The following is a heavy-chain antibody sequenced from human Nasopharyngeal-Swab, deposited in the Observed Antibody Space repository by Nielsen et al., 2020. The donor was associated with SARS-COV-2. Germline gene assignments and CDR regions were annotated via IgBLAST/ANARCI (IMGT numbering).Heavy chain of an antibody. CDR1: GFTFSSYG. D-gene: IGHD7-27*01. Sequence: GESLKISCAASGFTFSSYGMHWVRQAPGKGLEWVAVISYDGSNKYYADSVKGRFTISRDNSKNTLYLQMNSLRAEDTAVYYCAKDFLAGPGYFDYWGQGTPVTVSS. J-gene: IGHJ4*02. CDR3: AKDFLAGPGYFDY. CDR2: ISYDGSNK. V-gene: IGHV3-30*18.